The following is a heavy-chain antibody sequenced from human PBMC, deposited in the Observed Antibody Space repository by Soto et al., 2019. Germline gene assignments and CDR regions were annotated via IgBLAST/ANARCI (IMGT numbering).Heavy chain of an antibody. V-gene: IGHV4-31*03. Sequence: QVQLQESGPGLVKPSQTLSLTCTVSGGSISSGGYYWSWIRRHPGKGLEGIGYIYYSGSTYYNPSLTSRVTMSLDTSKNQYPRKLSSVTAADTAVYYCARVRLGYYYYMDVWGKGTTVTVSS. CDR2: IYYSGST. D-gene: IGHD6-19*01. CDR3: ARVRLGYYYYMDV. J-gene: IGHJ6*03. CDR1: GGSISSGGYY.